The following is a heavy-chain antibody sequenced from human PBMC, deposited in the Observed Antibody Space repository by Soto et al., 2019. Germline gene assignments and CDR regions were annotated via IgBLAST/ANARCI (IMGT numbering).Heavy chain of an antibody. V-gene: IGHV1-69*12. D-gene: IGHD3-22*01. CDR2: IIPIFGTA. CDR3: ARDGLDYYDSSGYSPPFDY. CDR1: GGTFSSYA. J-gene: IGHJ4*02. Sequence: QVQLVQSGAEVKKPGSSVKVSCKASGGTFSSYAISWVRQAPGQGLEWMGGIIPIFGTANYAQKFQGRVTLTADESTSTAYMELSSLRSEDTAVYYCARDGLDYYDSSGYSPPFDYWGQGTLVTVSS.